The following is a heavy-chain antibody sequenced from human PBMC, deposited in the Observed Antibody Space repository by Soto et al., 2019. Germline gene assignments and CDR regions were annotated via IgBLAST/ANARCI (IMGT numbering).Heavy chain of an antibody. CDR1: GFTFTSSA. J-gene: IGHJ5*02. D-gene: IGHD5-18*01. CDR3: ARSYGSGALRWFDP. V-gene: IGHV1-58*01. Sequence: QMQLVQSGPEVKKPGTSVKVSCKASGFTFTSSAVQWVRQARGQRLEWIGWIVVGSGNTNYAQKFQGRVTITADESTSTAYMELSSLRSEDTAVYYCARSYGSGALRWFDPWGQGTLVTVSS. CDR2: IVVGSGNT.